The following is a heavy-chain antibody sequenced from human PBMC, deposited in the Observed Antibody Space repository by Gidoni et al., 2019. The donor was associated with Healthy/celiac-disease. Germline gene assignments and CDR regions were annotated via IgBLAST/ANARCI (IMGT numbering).Heavy chain of an antibody. CDR1: GFTFGSYG. CDR3: ARDRLRFLEEGLRGMDV. D-gene: IGHD3-3*01. Sequence: QVQLVESGGGVVQPGRSLRLSCAASGFTFGSYGMHWVRQAPGKGLEWVAVIWYDGSNKYYADPVKGRVTISRDNSQNTLYLQMNSLRAEDTAVYYCARDRLRFLEEGLRGMDVWGQGTTVTVSS. J-gene: IGHJ6*02. V-gene: IGHV3-33*01. CDR2: IWYDGSNK.